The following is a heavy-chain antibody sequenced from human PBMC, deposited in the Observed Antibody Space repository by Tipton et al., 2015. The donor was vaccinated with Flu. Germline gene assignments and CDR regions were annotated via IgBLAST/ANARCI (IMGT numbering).Heavy chain of an antibody. CDR1: GNTFISYW. J-gene: IGHJ4*02. CDR3: AGQDCSTSTCYIDY. D-gene: IGHD2-2*02. CDR2: IYPDDSDT. Sequence: QLVQSGAEVKKPGESLKISCEGSGNTFISYWLAWVRQMPGKGLEWMGLIYPDDSDTRYSTSFQGQVTISADKSIKTVYLQWSSLKASDTAIYYCAGQDCSTSTCYIDYWGQGTLVTVSS. V-gene: IGHV5-51*01.